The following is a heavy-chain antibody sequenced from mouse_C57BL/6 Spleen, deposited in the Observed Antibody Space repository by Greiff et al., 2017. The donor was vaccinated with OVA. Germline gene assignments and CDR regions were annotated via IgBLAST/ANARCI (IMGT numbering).Heavy chain of an antibody. CDR3: ARKGSNYLHWFAY. V-gene: IGHV1-26*01. CDR1: GYTFTDYY. Sequence: EVQLQQSGPELVKPGASVKISCKASGYTFTDYYMNWVKQSHGKSLEWIGDINPNNGGTSYNQKFKGKATLTVDKSSSTAYMELRSLTSEDSAVYYCARKGSNYLHWFAYWGQGTLVTVSA. J-gene: IGHJ3*01. D-gene: IGHD2-5*01. CDR2: INPNNGGT.